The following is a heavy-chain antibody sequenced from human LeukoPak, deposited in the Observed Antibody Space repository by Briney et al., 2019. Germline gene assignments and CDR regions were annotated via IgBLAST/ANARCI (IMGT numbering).Heavy chain of an antibody. D-gene: IGHD4-17*01. CDR1: GFTFSSYA. CDR2: ISGSGGST. CDR3: ARERVYGETDYYYYGTDV. J-gene: IGHJ6*02. V-gene: IGHV3-23*01. Sequence: GGSLRLSCAASGFTFSSYAMSWVRQAPGKGLEWVSAISGSGGSTYYADSVKGRFTISRDNSKNTLYLQMNSLRAEDTAVYYCARERVYGETDYYYYGTDVWGQGTTVTVSS.